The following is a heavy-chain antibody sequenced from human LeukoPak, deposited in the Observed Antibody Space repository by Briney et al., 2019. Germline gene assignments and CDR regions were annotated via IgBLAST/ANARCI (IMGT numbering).Heavy chain of an antibody. D-gene: IGHD3-10*01. J-gene: IGHJ4*02. CDR1: GFTFSSYA. CDR2: ISGSGGST. CDR3: AKDRRGEAYYYGSGLDY. V-gene: IGHV3-23*01. Sequence: GSLRLSCAASGFTFSSYAMSWVRQAPGKGLEWVSAISGSGGSTYYADSVKGRFTISRDNPKNTLYLQMNSLRAEDTAVYYCAKDRRGEAYYYGSGLDYWGQGTLVTVSS.